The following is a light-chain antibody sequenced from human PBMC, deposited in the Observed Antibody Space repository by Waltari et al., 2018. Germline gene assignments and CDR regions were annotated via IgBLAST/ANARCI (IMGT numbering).Light chain of an antibody. CDR3: SSYAVSNNLL. V-gene: IGLV2-8*01. CDR2: EVN. CDR1: SRAVGGYKY. J-gene: IGLJ2*01. Sequence: QSALTQPPSASGSPGQSVPISCTGTSRAVGGYKYVPWYQQHPGKAPRLIIYEVNRRPSGVPDRFSGSKSGNTASLTVSGLQAEDEADYYCSSYAVSNNLLFGGGTKLTVL.